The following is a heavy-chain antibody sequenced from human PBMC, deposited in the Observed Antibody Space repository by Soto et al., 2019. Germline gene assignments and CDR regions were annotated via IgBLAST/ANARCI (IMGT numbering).Heavy chain of an antibody. D-gene: IGHD6-13*01. CDR1: GFTFSSYA. V-gene: IGHV3-30-3*01. J-gene: IGHJ6*02. CDR3: AREYSSSRTSPYYYYGMDV. CDR2: ISYDGSNK. Sequence: GSLRLSCAASGFTFSSYAMHWVRQAPGKGLEWVAVISYDGSNKYYADSVKGRFTISRDNSKNTLYLQMNSLRAEDTAVYYCAREYSSSRTSPYYYYGMDVWGQGTTVTAP.